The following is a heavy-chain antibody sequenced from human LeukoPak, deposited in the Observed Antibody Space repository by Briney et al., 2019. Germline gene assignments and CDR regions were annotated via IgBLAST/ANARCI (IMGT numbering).Heavy chain of an antibody. D-gene: IGHD6-19*01. CDR3: ARDGSGWPQYYYYGMDV. CDR1: GDSVSSNSAA. J-gene: IGHJ6*04. CDR2: TYYRSKWYN. Sequence: SQTLSLTCAISGDSVSSNSAAWNWIRQSPSRGLEWLGRTYYRSKWYNGYAVSVKSRITINPDTSKNQFSLQLNSVTPEDTAVYYCARDGSGWPQYYYYGMDVWGKGTTVTVSS. V-gene: IGHV6-1*01.